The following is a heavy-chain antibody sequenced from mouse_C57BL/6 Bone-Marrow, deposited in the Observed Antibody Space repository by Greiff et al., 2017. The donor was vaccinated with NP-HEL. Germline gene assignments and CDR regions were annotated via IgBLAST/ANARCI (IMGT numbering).Heavy chain of an antibody. CDR1: GYSITSGYD. D-gene: IGHD2-3*01. Sequence: EVMLVESGPGMVKPSQSLSLTCTVTGYSITSGYDWHWIRHFPGNKLEWMGYISYSGSTNYNPSLKSRISITHDTSKNHFFLKLNSVTTEDTATYYCARGDGYFSAWFAYWGQGTLVTVSA. V-gene: IGHV3-1*01. CDR2: ISYSGST. J-gene: IGHJ3*01. CDR3: ARGDGYFSAWFAY.